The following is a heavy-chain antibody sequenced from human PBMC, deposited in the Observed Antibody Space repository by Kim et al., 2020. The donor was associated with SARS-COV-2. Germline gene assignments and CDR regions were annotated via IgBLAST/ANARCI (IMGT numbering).Heavy chain of an antibody. D-gene: IGHD6-6*01. CDR1: GYSFTSYW. J-gene: IGHJ5*02. CDR2: IYPGDSDT. Sequence: GESLKISCKGSGYSFTSYWIGWVRQMPGKGLEWMGIIYPGDSDTRYSPSFQGQVTISADKSISTAYLQWSSLKASDTAMYYCARLRGRSSFRENWFDPWGQGTLVTVSS. CDR3: ARLRGRSSFRENWFDP. V-gene: IGHV5-51*01.